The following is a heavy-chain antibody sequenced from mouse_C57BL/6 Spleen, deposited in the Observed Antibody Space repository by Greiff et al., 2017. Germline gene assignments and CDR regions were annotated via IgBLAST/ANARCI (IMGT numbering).Heavy chain of an antibody. J-gene: IGHJ3*01. D-gene: IGHD2-14*01. CDR2: IYPGDGDT. V-gene: IGHV1-80*01. Sequence: VKLQESGAELVKPGASVKISCKASGYAFSSYWMNWVKQRPGKGLEWIGQIYPGDGDTNYNGKFKGKATLTADKSSSTAYMQLSSLTSEDSAVYFCARGGYDAGFAYWGQGTLVTVSA. CDR3: ARGGYDAGFAY. CDR1: GYAFSSYW.